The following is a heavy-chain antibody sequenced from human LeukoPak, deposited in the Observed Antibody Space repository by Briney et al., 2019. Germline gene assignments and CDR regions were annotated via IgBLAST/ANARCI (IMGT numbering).Heavy chain of an antibody. CDR2: IHHSGSA. J-gene: IGHJ4*02. CDR3: ARQEYYGSGSYYNY. V-gene: IGHV4-59*08. D-gene: IGHD3-10*01. Sequence: SETLSLTCSVSSGSITTYYWNWIRQAPGKEPEWIGYIHHSGSANYNLSLKSRVTLSIDTSKDQFFLRLTSVTAADTAVYYCARQEYYGSGSYYNYWGQGTLVTVSS. CDR1: SGSITTYY.